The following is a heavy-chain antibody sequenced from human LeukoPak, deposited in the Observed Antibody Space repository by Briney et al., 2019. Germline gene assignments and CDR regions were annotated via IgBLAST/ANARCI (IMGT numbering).Heavy chain of an antibody. Sequence: GGSLRLSCVASGYTFSSYSINWVRHAPGKGLEWVSSISVRSNYIYYADSVRGRFSISRDDARDSLYLQMSSLRAEDTAVYFCVRLRRNSDTSGFYYYYDFWGQGTLVTVSS. CDR3: VRLRRNSDTSGFYYYYDF. V-gene: IGHV3-21*01. J-gene: IGHJ4*02. CDR2: ISVRSNYI. D-gene: IGHD3-22*01. CDR1: GYTFSSYS.